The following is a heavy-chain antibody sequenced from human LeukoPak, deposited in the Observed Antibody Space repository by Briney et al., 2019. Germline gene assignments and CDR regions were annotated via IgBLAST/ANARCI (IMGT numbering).Heavy chain of an antibody. CDR2: ISSSSSTI. Sequence: GGSLRLSCAASGFIFGTYSMNWVRQAPGKGLEWVSYISSSSSTIYYADSVKGRFTISRDNAKNSLYLQMNSLRAEDTAVYYCAELGITMIGGVWGKGTTVTISS. CDR3: AELGITMIGGV. D-gene: IGHD3-10*02. CDR1: GFIFGTYS. J-gene: IGHJ6*04. V-gene: IGHV3-48*04.